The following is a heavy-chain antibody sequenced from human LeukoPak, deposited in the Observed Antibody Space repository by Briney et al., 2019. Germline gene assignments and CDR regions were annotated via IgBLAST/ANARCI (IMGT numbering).Heavy chain of an antibody. Sequence: SQTLSLTCTVSGGSISSGDYYWSWIRQPPGKGLEWIGYIYYSGSTYYNPSLKSRVTISVDTSKNQFSLKLSSVTAADTAVYYCARVAADLSTYFDYWGQGTLVTVSS. CDR1: GGSISSGDYY. CDR2: IYYSGST. CDR3: ARVAADLSTYFDY. V-gene: IGHV4-30-4*08. J-gene: IGHJ4*02. D-gene: IGHD3-16*02.